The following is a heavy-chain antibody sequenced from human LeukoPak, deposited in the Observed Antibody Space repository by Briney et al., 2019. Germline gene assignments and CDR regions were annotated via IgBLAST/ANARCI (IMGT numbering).Heavy chain of an antibody. CDR2: IYRSGGT. CDR1: GDSISTYY. J-gene: IGHJ4*02. V-gene: IGHV4-4*07. CDR3: ARDPGMERFGVVFDY. D-gene: IGHD3-10*01. Sequence: KTSETLFLTCTVSGDSISTYYWNWIRQPAGKGLEWIGRIYRSGGTNYNPSLESRLTMSVDTSKNQFSLNLKSVTAADTAVHYCARDPGMERFGVVFDYWGQGALVTVSS.